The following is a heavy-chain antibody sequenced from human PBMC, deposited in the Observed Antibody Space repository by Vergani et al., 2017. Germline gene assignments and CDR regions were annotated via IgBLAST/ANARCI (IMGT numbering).Heavy chain of an antibody. Sequence: QVQLVQSGAEVKKPGASVKVSCKASGYTFTGYYMHWVRQAPGQGLEWMGWINPNSGGTNYAQKFQGRVTMTRDTSISTAYMELSRLRSDDPAVSYCARDGRGGWQQLVRSGYYGMDVWGQGTTVTVSS. D-gene: IGHD6-13*01. J-gene: IGHJ6*02. CDR2: INPNSGGT. CDR3: ARDGRGGWQQLVRSGYYGMDV. CDR1: GYTFTGYY. V-gene: IGHV1-2*02.